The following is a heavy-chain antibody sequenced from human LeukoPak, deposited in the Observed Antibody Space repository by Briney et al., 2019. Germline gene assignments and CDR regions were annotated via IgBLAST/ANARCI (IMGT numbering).Heavy chain of an antibody. D-gene: IGHD3-10*01. CDR1: GFTFSSYW. Sequence: GGSLRLSCAASGFTFSSYWMSWVRQAPGKGLEWVANIKQDGSEKYYVDSVKGRFTISRDNAKNSLYLQMNSLRAEDTAVYYCAKDKISYGSGSYYSGLGFDPWGQGTLVTVSS. CDR2: IKQDGSEK. V-gene: IGHV3-7*01. CDR3: AKDKISYGSGSYYSGLGFDP. J-gene: IGHJ5*02.